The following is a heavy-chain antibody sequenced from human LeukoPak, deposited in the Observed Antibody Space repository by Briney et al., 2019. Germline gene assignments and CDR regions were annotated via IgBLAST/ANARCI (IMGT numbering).Heavy chain of an antibody. Sequence: SETLSLTCTVSGGPFSGFFWSWIRQPPGKGLEWIGYIFDTGSTSYNPSLKGRVSISLDTSKNQFFLKLGSVTAADTAVYYCARTNAFDIRGQGTLVTVAS. V-gene: IGHV4-59*01. CDR2: IFDTGST. CDR1: GGPFSGFF. CDR3: ARTNAFDI. J-gene: IGHJ3*02.